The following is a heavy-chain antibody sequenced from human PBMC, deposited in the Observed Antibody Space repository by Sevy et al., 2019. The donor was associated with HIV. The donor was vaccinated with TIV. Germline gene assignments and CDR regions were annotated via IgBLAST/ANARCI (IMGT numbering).Heavy chain of an antibody. CDR2: VSAYNGNT. CDR3: ARDKPLATVTTRGNIDY. V-gene: IGHV1-18*04. J-gene: IGHJ4*02. D-gene: IGHD4-17*01. Sequence: ASVKVSCKASGYTFTSYGISWVRQAPGQGLEWMGWVSAYNGNTNYAQKLQGRVTMTTDKSTSTAYMELRSLRSDDTAMYYCARDKPLATVTTRGNIDYWGQGTLVTVSS. CDR1: GYTFTSYG.